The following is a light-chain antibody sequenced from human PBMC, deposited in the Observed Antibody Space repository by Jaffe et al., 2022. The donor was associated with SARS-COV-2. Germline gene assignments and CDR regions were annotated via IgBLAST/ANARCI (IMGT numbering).Light chain of an antibody. V-gene: IGLV2-14*01. CDR1: SSDVGGYDY. Sequence: QSALPQPASVSGSPGQSITISCTGTSSDVGGYDYVSWYQQHPGKVPKLMIYAVSNRPSGVSDRFSGSKSGNTASLTISGLQAEDEADYYCTSYTGSSTLVFGGGTKLTVL. CDR3: TSYTGSSTLV. J-gene: IGLJ2*01. CDR2: AVS.